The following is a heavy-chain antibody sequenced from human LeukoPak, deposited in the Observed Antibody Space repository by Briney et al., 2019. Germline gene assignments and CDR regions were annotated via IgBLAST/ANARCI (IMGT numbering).Heavy chain of an antibody. J-gene: IGHJ4*02. Sequence: HPGGSLRLSCAASGFTFSSHVLSWVRQDPARGLEWVSSISFSGDSTYYADSVKARFTISRDNSKNTLYLQMNSLRAEDSAIYCCARIIVPPYHFDSWGQGTRVTVSS. CDR3: ARIIVPPYHFDS. CDR1: GFTFSSHV. CDR2: ISFSGDST. V-gene: IGHV3-23*01. D-gene: IGHD2-15*01.